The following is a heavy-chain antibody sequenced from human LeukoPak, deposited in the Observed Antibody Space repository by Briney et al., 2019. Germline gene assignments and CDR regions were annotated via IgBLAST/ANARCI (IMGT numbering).Heavy chain of an antibody. CDR1: GFTFSSYA. CDR3: AKERFSGWYRCFDY. V-gene: IGHV3-23*01. CDR2: ISGSGGST. Sequence: AGGSLRLSCAASGFTFSSYAMNWVRQAPGKGLEWVSVISGSGGSTYYADSVKGRFTISRDNSRNTLYLQMNSLRAEDTALYYCAKERFSGWYRCFDYWGQGTLVTVSS. D-gene: IGHD6-19*01. J-gene: IGHJ4*02.